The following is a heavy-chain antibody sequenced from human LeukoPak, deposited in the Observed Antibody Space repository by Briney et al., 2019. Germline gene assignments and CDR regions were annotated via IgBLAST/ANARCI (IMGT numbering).Heavy chain of an antibody. CDR2: MYPGGST. Sequence: ARGSLRLSCAASGFTVGSNYMGWVRQAPGKGLEWVSVMYPGGSTYYPDSVKGRFTISRDNSKNTLFLQMDSLRAEDTAVYFCARLAVAYFDSWGQGTLVSVSS. CDR1: GFTVGSNY. V-gene: IGHV3-66*04. CDR3: ARLAVAYFDS. J-gene: IGHJ4*02. D-gene: IGHD6-19*01.